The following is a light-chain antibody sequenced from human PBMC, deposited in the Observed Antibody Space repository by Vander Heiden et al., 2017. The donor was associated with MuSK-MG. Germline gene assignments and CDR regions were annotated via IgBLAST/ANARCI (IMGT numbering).Light chain of an antibody. CDR3: QQSDSTSVT. V-gene: IGKV1-39*01. CDR1: QSISSY. Sequence: DIQMTQPPSSLSASVGDRVTITCRASQSISSYLNWYQQKPGKAPKLLIYAASSLQSGVPSRFSGSGSGTDFTLTISSLQPEDFATYYCQQSDSTSVTFGPGTKVDIK. J-gene: IGKJ3*01. CDR2: AAS.